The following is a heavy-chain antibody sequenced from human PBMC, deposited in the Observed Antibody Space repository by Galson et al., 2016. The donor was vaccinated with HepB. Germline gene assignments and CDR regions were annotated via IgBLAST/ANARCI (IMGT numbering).Heavy chain of an antibody. J-gene: IGHJ4*02. CDR1: GLTFKDAW. D-gene: IGHD4/OR15-4a*01. V-gene: IGHV3-7*01. CDR3: ARVFDYALDN. CDR2: IKEDGSEE. Sequence: SLRLSCAVSGLTFKDAWMSWVRQAPGKGLEWVARIKEDGSEEKYVDSVKGRFTISRDNAKNLLYLQMYSLGVEDTAVYYCARVFDYALDNLGQGTLVTVSP.